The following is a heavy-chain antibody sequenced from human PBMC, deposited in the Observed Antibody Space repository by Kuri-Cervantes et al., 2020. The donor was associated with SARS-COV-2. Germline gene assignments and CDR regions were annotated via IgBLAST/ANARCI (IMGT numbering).Heavy chain of an antibody. D-gene: IGHD2-2*01. CDR2: IYYSGST. CDR1: GGSISSGDYY. Sequence: LRLSCTVSGGSISSGDYYWSWIRQPPGKGLEWIGYIYYSGSTYYNPSLKSRVTISVDTSKNQFSLMLSSVTATDTAVYYCAGGWGGYCSSTSCYYYYYGMDVWGQGTTVTVSS. CDR3: AGGWGGYCSSTSCYYYYYGMDV. J-gene: IGHJ6*02. V-gene: IGHV4-30-4*01.